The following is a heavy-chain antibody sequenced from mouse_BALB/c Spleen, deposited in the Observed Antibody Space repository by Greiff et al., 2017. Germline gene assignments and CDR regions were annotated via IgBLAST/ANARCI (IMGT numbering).Heavy chain of an antibody. J-gene: IGHJ2*01. Sequence: EVQLQESGPGLVKPSQSLSLTCSVTGYSITSGYYWNWIRQFPGNKLEWMGYISYDGNNNYNPSLTNRISITRDTSKNQFFLKLNSVTTEDTATYYCARGYYGFDYWGQGTPLTVSS. V-gene: IGHV3-6*02. CDR1: GYSITSGYY. CDR2: ISYDGNN. CDR3: ARGYYGFDY. D-gene: IGHD1-1*01.